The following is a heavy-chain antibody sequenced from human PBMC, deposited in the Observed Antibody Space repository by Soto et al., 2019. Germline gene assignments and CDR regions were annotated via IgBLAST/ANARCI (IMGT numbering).Heavy chain of an antibody. D-gene: IGHD6-6*01. CDR1: GGTFSSYA. CDR2: IIPILGIA. Sequence: ASVKVSCKASGGTFSSYAISWVRQAPGQGLEWMGRIIPILGIANYAQKFQGRVTITADKSTSTAYMELSSLRSEDTAVYYCAFRRQTSIAARGGIADDAFDIWGQGTMVTVSS. J-gene: IGHJ3*02. V-gene: IGHV1-69*04. CDR3: AFRRQTSIAARGGIADDAFDI.